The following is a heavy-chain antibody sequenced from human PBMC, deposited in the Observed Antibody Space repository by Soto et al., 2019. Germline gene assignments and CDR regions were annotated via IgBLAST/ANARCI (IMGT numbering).Heavy chain of an antibody. Sequence: QVQLVQSGAEVKKPGASVKVPCKASGYNFTDYALHWVRQAPGQGLELMGWINPENSNTKYTQTFQGRVIISSDTAANTAYIELRSLTSEYMAVYYCAVVFYYYGSGSNSWGQGNLV. CDR3: AVVFYYYGSGSNS. CDR2: INPENSNT. V-gene: IGHV1-3*01. J-gene: IGHJ5*02. D-gene: IGHD3-10*01. CDR1: GYNFTDYA.